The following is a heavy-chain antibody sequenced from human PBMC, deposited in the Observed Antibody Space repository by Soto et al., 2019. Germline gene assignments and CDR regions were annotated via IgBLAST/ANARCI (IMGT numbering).Heavy chain of an antibody. CDR3: ARESSGYNYYYYMDV. V-gene: IGHV4-34*01. J-gene: IGHJ6*03. CDR2: INHSGST. Sequence: SETLSLTCAVYGGSFSGYYWSWIRQPPGKGLEWIGEINHSGSTNYNPSLKSRVTISVDTSKNQFSLKLSSVTAADTAVYYCARESSGYNYYYYMDVWGKGTTVTVSS. D-gene: IGHD3-22*01. CDR1: GGSFSGYY.